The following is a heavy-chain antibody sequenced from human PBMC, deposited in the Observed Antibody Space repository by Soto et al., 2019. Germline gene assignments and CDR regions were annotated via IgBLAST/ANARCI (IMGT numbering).Heavy chain of an antibody. CDR2: VFFSGST. J-gene: IGHJ4*02. D-gene: IGHD3-22*01. CDR3: ARVSTYYFDSSGSYTSDY. CDR1: GASVGSGSFY. V-gene: IGHV4-61*01. Sequence: LSLTCTVSGASVGSGSFYWSWIRQPPGKGLEWIGYVFFSGSTNYNPSLKSRVTISIDTSKNQFSLKLISVTAADTAVYYCARVSTYYFDSSGSYTSDYWGQGTLVTVSS.